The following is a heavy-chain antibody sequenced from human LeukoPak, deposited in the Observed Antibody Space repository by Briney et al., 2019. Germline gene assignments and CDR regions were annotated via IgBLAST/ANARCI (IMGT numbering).Heavy chain of an antibody. CDR3: ARDLAPLLWFGELFGFYYMDV. J-gene: IGHJ6*03. CDR1: GYTFTRYY. CDR2: ISAYNGNT. D-gene: IGHD3-10*01. Sequence: ASVKVSCKASGYTFTRYYIHWVRQAPGQGLEWMGWISAYNGNTNYAQKLQGRVTMTTDTSTSTAYMELRSLRSDDTAVYYCARDLAPLLWFGELFGFYYMDVWGKGTTVTVSS. V-gene: IGHV1-18*04.